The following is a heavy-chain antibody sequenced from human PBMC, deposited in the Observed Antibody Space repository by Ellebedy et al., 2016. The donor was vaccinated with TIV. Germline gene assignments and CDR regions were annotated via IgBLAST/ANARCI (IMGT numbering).Heavy chain of an antibody. CDR1: GFTFRNFA. D-gene: IGHD3-22*01. CDR3: AKLDSSGYYYGRFDY. V-gene: IGHV3-23*01. Sequence: GGSVRLSCAASGFTFRNFAMTWVRQAPGKGLEWVSSISSSGVSTDYADSVRGRVTISRDNSKNTLYLQMYSLRADDSAVYYCAKLDSSGYYYGRFDYWGQGTLVTVSS. CDR2: ISSSGVST. J-gene: IGHJ4*02.